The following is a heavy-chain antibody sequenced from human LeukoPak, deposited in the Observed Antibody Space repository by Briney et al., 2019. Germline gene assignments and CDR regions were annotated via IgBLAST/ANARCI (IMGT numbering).Heavy chain of an antibody. CDR3: ARERYYYDSSGYPIPYNWFDP. CDR2: ISAYNGNT. V-gene: IGHV1-18*04. Sequence: GASVKVSCKASGYTFTSYYMHWVRQAPGQGLEWMGWISAYNGNTNYAQKLQGRVTMTTDTSTSTAYMELRSLRSDDTAVYYCARERYYYDSSGYPIPYNWFDPWGQGTLVTVSS. D-gene: IGHD3-22*01. J-gene: IGHJ5*02. CDR1: GYTFTSYY.